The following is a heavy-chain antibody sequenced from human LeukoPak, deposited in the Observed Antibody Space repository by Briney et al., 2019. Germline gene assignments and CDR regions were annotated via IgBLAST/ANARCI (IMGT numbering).Heavy chain of an antibody. CDR3: AKNIWFGESSDAFHI. V-gene: IGHV1-18*01. CDR2: ISAYNGNT. D-gene: IGHD3-10*01. Sequence: GASVKVSCKASGYTFTSYGISWVRQAPGQGLEWMGWISAYNGNTNYAQKLQGRVTMTTDTSTSTAYMELSRLRSDDTAVYYCAKNIWFGESSDAFHIWGRGTMVTVSS. J-gene: IGHJ3*02. CDR1: GYTFTSYG.